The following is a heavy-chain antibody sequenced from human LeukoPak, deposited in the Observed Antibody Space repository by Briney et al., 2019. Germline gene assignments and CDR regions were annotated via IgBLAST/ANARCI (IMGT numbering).Heavy chain of an antibody. D-gene: IGHD3-22*01. J-gene: IGHJ4*02. CDR3: ATLRLFGYYYDTSGYYYFDY. CDR2: INPSGGST. V-gene: IGHV1-46*01. CDR1: GYTFTSYY. Sequence: ASVKVSCKASGYTFTSYYMHWVRQAPGQGLEWMGIINPSGGSTSYAQKFQGRVTMTRDTSTDTAYMELSSLRSEDTAVYYCATLRLFGYYYDTSGYYYFDYWGQGTLVTVSS.